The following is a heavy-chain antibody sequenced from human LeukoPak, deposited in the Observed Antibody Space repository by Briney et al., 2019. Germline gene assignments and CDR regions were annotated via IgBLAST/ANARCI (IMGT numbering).Heavy chain of an antibody. CDR2: IYYSGST. CDR3: ARYIVSYPHDDFDI. J-gene: IGHJ3*02. CDR1: GGSISGYY. V-gene: IGHV4-59*01. Sequence: SGTLSLTCTVSGGSISGYYWRWIRQPPGKGLEWIGYIYYSGSTSYNPSLQIRVTISVDTSKNQFSLKLRSVTAADTAVYYCARYIVSYPHDDFDIWGQGTMVTVSS. D-gene: IGHD1-26*01.